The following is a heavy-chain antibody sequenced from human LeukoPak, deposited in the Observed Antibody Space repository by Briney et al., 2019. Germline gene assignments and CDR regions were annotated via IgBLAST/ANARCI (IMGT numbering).Heavy chain of an antibody. CDR3: ARLLVFESSTYRPVDH. V-gene: IGHV3-7*01. CDR1: GFTLSRHS. D-gene: IGHD2-2*01. J-gene: IGHJ4*02. Sequence: GGSLRLSCATSGFTLSRHSMSWFRQAPGKGPEGVANEKEDGSEIYYRDSVKGRFTISRDDARNSLHLQMNSLRAEETAIYFCARLLVFESSTYRPVDHWGRGTLVSVTS. CDR2: EKEDGSEI.